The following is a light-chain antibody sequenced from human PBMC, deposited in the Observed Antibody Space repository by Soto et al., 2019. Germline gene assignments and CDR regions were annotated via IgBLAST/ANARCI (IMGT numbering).Light chain of an antibody. J-gene: IGKJ1*01. CDR2: GAS. V-gene: IGKV3-15*01. CDR3: QQYNNLLGV. Sequence: EIVMTQSPSTLSVSPGERATLSCGASERVSSNLAWYQQKPGQTPRLLIYGASTMATGVPARFSGSGSGTEFTLSVSSLQSEDYAVFYFQQYNNLLGVFGQETQVQIK. CDR1: ERVSSN.